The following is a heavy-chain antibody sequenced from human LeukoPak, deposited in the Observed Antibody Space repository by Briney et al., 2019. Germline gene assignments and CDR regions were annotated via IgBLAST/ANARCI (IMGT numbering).Heavy chain of an antibody. CDR1: GGSISSGGYS. Sequence: KTSETLSLTCAVSGGSISSGGYSWSWIRQPPGKGLEWIGYIYHSGSTYYNPSLESRVTISVDRSKNQFSPKLSSVTAADTAVYYCASAYPALNYFDYWGQGTLATVSS. J-gene: IGHJ4*02. V-gene: IGHV4-30-2*01. CDR2: IYHSGST. CDR3: ASAYPALNYFDY.